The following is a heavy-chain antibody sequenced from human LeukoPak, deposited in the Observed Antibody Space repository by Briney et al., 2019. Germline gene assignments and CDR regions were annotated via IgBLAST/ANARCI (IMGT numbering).Heavy chain of an antibody. Sequence: SETLSLTCAVSGGSISSGGYSWSWIQQPPGKGLEWIGYIYHSGSTYYNPSLKSRATISVDRSKNQFSLKLSSVTAADTAVYYCARDPFDAFDIWGQGTMVTVSS. CDR2: IYHSGST. CDR1: GGSISSGGYS. CDR3: ARDPFDAFDI. J-gene: IGHJ3*02. V-gene: IGHV4-30-2*01.